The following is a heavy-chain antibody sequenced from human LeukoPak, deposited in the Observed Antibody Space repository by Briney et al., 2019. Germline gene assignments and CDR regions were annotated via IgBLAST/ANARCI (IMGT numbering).Heavy chain of an antibody. CDR3: ARGRAKQLVGY. Sequence: GASVRVSCKASGYTFTSYDINCVRQATGQGLEWMGWMNPNSGNTGYAQKFQGRVTMTRNTSISTAFMELSSMRSEDTAVYYCARGRAKQLVGYWGQGTLVTVSS. V-gene: IGHV1-8*01. CDR2: MNPNSGNT. D-gene: IGHD6-6*01. CDR1: GYTFTSYD. J-gene: IGHJ4*02.